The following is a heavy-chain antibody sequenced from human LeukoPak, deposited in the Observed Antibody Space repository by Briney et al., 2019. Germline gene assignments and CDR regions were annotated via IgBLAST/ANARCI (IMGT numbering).Heavy chain of an antibody. CDR3: AKDSLRWSYFYYGMDV. V-gene: IGHV3-30*18. Sequence: GGSLRLSCAASGFTFRTYGMHWVRQAPGKGLEWAAVISYDGSNKYYADSVKGRFTISRDNSKNTLYLQMNSLRAEDTAVYYCAKDSLRWSYFYYGMDVWGQGTTVTVSS. CDR1: GFTFRTYG. D-gene: IGHD4-23*01. J-gene: IGHJ6*02. CDR2: ISYDGSNK.